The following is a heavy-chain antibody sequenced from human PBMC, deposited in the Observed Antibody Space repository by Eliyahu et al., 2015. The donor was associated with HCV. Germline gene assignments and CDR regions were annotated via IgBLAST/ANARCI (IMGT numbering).Heavy chain of an antibody. CDR2: IKSKTDGGTT. Sequence: EVQLVESGGGLVKPGGSXRLSCAASGFTFSNAWMXWVRQAPGKGLGWVGRIKSKTDGGTTDYAAPVKGRFTISRDDSKNTLYLQMNSLKTEDTAVYYCTTDLSGPIVVVTPEEAFDIWGQGTMVTVSS. D-gene: IGHD3-22*01. CDR1: GFTFSNAW. V-gene: IGHV3-15*01. CDR3: TTDLSGPIVVVTPEEAFDI. J-gene: IGHJ3*02.